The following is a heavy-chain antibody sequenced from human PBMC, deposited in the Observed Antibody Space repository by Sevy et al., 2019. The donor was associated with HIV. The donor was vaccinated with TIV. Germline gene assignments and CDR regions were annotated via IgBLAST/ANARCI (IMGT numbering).Heavy chain of an antibody. CDR1: GYNFISNG. D-gene: IGHD3-10*01. V-gene: IGHV1-18*01. Sequence: ASVKVSCKASGYNFISNGISWLRQAPGQGLEWMGWISTYNGNTKYAQIVQGRVTMTTDTSTNTAYMELRRLTSDDTAVYYCAGVAYNYASGSYYDYWGQGTLVTVSS. J-gene: IGHJ4*02. CDR3: AGVAYNYASGSYYDY. CDR2: ISTYNGNT.